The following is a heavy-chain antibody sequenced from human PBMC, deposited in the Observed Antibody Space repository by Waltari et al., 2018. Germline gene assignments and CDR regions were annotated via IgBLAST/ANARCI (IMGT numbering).Heavy chain of an antibody. J-gene: IGHJ4*02. CDR2: IIPIFGTA. CDR1: GGTFSSYA. D-gene: IGHD6-13*01. V-gene: IGHV1-69*05. CDR3: ARGRYSSSWLDRDY. Sequence: QVQLVQSGAEVKKPGSSVKFSCKASGGTFSSYAISWVRQAPGPVLEWMGGIIPIFGTANYAQKFQGRVTITTDESTSTAYMELSSLRSEDTAVYYCARGRYSSSWLDRDYWGQGTLVTVSS.